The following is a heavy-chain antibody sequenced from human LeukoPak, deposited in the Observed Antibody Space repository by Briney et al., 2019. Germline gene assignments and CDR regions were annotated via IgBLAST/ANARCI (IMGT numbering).Heavy chain of an antibody. V-gene: IGHV1-2*02. CDR2: INPNSGGT. D-gene: IGHD5-24*01. Sequence: ASVKVSCKASGYTFNFYYVHWVRQAPGQGLEWMGWINPNSGGTNYAQKFQGRVTMTRDTSISTAYMELSSLRSEDTAVYYCARSMATAPFDYWGQGTLVTVSS. J-gene: IGHJ4*02. CDR1: GYTFNFYY. CDR3: ARSMATAPFDY.